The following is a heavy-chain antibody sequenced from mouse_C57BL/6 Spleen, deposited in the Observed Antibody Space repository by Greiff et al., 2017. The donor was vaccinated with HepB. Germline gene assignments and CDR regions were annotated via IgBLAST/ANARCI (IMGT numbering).Heavy chain of an antibody. J-gene: IGHJ2*01. D-gene: IGHD1-1*01. CDR1: GYTFTSYW. CDR3: ARRITTVEY. Sequence: VQLQQPGAELVRPGSSVKLSCKASGYTFTSYWMDWMKQRPGQGLEWIGNIYPSDSETHYNQKFKDKATLTVDKSSSTAYMQLSSLTSEDSAVYYCARRITTVEYWGQGTTLTVSS. V-gene: IGHV1-61*01. CDR2: IYPSDSET.